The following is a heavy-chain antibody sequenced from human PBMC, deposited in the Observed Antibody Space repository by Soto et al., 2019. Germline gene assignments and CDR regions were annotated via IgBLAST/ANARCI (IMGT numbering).Heavy chain of an antibody. D-gene: IGHD3-16*01. CDR3: AKGILSATIGPYAMDV. CDR2: ISYDGNYI. Sequence: GGSLRLSCEASGFAFSSYAMHWVRQAPGKGLEWVGVISYDGNYIYYADSVKSRFTISRDNSKNTLYVQVNSLRPEDTAVYYCAKGILSATIGPYAMDVWGQGTTVTVSS. J-gene: IGHJ6*02. CDR1: GFAFSSYA. V-gene: IGHV3-30*18.